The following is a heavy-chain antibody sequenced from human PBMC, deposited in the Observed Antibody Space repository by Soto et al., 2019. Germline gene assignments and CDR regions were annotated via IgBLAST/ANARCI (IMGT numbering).Heavy chain of an antibody. CDR3: ARDYDFWSGYYLAFDI. CDR2: ISAYNGNT. CDR1: GYTFTSYG. V-gene: IGHV1-18*01. Sequence: VSVKVSCKASGYTFTSYGISWVRQAPGQGLEWMGWISAYNGNTNYAQKLQGRVTMTTDTSTSTAYMELRSLRSDDTAVYYCARDYDFWSGYYLAFDIWGQGTMVTVSS. J-gene: IGHJ3*02. D-gene: IGHD3-3*01.